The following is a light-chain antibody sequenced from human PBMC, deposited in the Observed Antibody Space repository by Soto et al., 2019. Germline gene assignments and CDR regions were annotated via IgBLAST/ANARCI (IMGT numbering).Light chain of an antibody. V-gene: IGLV2-14*01. CDR2: EVR. J-gene: IGLJ2*01. Sequence: QSALTQPASVSGSPGQSITISCTGTSSDVGGYDYVSWYQHHPGKAPKLIISEVRDRPSGVSNRFSGSKSGNTASLTISGLQAEDEADYYCSSYTSSSTVVFGGGTKVTVL. CDR1: SSDVGGYDY. CDR3: SSYTSSSTVV.